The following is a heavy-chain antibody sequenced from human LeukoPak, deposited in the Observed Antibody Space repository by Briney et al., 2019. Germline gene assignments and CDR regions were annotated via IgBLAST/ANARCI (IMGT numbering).Heavy chain of an antibody. V-gene: IGHV4-34*08. Sequence: GSLRLSCAASGFTVSSNYMSWVRQAPGKGLEWIGEINHSGSTNYNPSLKSRVTISVDTSKNQFSLKLSSVTAADTAVYYCAVLSRMIAENGWFDPWGQGTLVTVSS. CDR3: AVLSRMIAENGWFDP. J-gene: IGHJ5*02. CDR1: GFTVSSNY. D-gene: IGHD3-22*01. CDR2: INHSGST.